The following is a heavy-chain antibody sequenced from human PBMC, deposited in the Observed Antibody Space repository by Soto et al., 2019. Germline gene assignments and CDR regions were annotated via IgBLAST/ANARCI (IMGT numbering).Heavy chain of an antibody. J-gene: IGHJ4*02. V-gene: IGHV4-31*03. CDR3: ARDGSYYDSSGYLAY. CDR2: IYYSGST. Sequence: TLSLTCTVSGGSLSSGGYYWSWIRQHPGKGLEWIGYIYYSGSTYHNPSLKSRVTISVDTSKNQFSLKLSSVTAADTAVYYCARDGSYYDSSGYLAYWGQGTLVTVSS. CDR1: GGSLSSGGYY. D-gene: IGHD3-22*01.